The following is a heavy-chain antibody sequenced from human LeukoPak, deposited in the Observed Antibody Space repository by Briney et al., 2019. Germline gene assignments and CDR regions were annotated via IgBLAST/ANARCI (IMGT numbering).Heavy chain of an antibody. V-gene: IGHV3-7*01. CDR2: IKSDGSEK. D-gene: IGHD3-10*01. Sequence: GGSLRLSCAASGFTFSNFWMNWVRQAPGKGLEWVANIKSDGSEKHYVDSVKGRFTISRDNTKNSLYLQMNSLRDDDTAVYYCARDLRGSGNYEFDYWGQGTLVTVSS. CDR1: GFTFSNFW. J-gene: IGHJ4*02. CDR3: ARDLRGSGNYEFDY.